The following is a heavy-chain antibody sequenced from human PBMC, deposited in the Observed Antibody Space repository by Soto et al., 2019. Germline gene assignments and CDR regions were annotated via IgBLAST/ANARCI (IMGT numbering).Heavy chain of an antibody. V-gene: IGHV1-46*03. J-gene: IGHJ5*02. Sequence: ASVKVSCKASGHTLTSHYIHWVRQAPGQGLEWMGIISPSGGSTSYARKFQGRVTMTKDTSTSTVYMELSSLRSEDTAVYYCARRDCSSGSCLGLDPWGQGTLVTVSS. D-gene: IGHD2-15*01. CDR1: GHTLTSHY. CDR3: ARRDCSSGSCLGLDP. CDR2: ISPSGGST.